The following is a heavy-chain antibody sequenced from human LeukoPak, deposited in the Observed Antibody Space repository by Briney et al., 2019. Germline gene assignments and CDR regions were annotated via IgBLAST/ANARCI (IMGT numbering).Heavy chain of an antibody. V-gene: IGHV3-20*04. Sequence: GGSLRLACAASGFMFDDYGMSWVRQAPGKGLEWVSGINWNGGSTGYADSVKGRFTISRDNAKNSLYLQMNILRDEEAALYCCAQQVVADVGLLRPFGQWGQGNLVTVSS. CDR3: AQQVVADVGLLRPFGQ. D-gene: IGHD2-2*01. CDR1: GFMFDDYG. CDR2: INWNGGST. J-gene: IGHJ4*02.